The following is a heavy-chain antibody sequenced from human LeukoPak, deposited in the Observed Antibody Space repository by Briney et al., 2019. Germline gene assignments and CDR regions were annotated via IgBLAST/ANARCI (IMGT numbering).Heavy chain of an antibody. CDR2: ISSSGSTI. CDR1: GFTFSDYY. Sequence: RGSLRLSCAASGFTFSDYYMSWIRQAPGKGLEWVSYISSSGSTIYYADSVKGRFTISRDNAKNSLYLQMNSLRAEDTAVYYCARDSTVMCAFDIWGQGTMVTVSS. V-gene: IGHV3-11*01. J-gene: IGHJ3*02. D-gene: IGHD2-8*01. CDR3: ARDSTVMCAFDI.